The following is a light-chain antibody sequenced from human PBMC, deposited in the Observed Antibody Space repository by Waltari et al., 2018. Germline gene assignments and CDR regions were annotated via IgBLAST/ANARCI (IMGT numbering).Light chain of an antibody. V-gene: IGLV2-14*01. CDR1: SSDVGGYNS. CDR3: SSYTSSSTLV. Sequence: QSALTQPASVSGAPGQSITISCTGTSSDVGGYNSVPWYQQHPGKAPKLMIYGVSNRPSGVSNRFSGSKSGNTASLTISGLQAEDEADYYCSSYTSSSTLVFGGGTKLTVL. J-gene: IGLJ2*01. CDR2: GVS.